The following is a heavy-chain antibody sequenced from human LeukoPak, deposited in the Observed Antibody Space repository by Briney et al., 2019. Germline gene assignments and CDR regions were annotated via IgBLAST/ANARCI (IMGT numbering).Heavy chain of an antibody. D-gene: IGHD5-24*01. Sequence: GGSLRLSCAASGFTFSSYSMNWVRQAPGKGLEWVSYISSSGSTIYYADSVKGRFTISRDNAKNSLYLQMNSLRAEDTAVYYCAREYGGYNYAGYYYYYMDVWGKGTTVTVSS. CDR1: GFTFSSYS. J-gene: IGHJ6*03. CDR3: AREYGGYNYAGYYYYYMDV. V-gene: IGHV3-48*04. CDR2: ISSSGSTI.